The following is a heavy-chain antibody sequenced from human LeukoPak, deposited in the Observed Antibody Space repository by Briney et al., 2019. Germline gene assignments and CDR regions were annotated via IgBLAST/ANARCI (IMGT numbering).Heavy chain of an antibody. CDR3: ARRRAPGAFDI. CDR2: ISSSGSTI. Sequence: GGSLRLSCAASGFTFSDYYMSWIRQAPGKGLEWVSYISSSGSTIYYADSVKGRFTISRDNAKNSLNLQMNSLRAEDTAVYYCARRRAPGAFDIWGQGTMVTVSS. J-gene: IGHJ3*02. V-gene: IGHV3-11*01. CDR1: GFTFSDYY.